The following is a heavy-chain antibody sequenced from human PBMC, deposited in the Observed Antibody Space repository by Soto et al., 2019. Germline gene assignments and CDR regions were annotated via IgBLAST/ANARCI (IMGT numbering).Heavy chain of an antibody. CDR3: ARDRGYYGMDY. D-gene: IGHD3-10*01. Sequence: QVQLQESGPGLVKPSETLSLTCTVSGGSVSSGNYYWSWIRQPPGKGLEWIGYLYYTGSTNYNPSLKTRLTISVDTSKNQFSLRLTSVTAADTAVYYCARDRGYYGMDYWGQGTQVTVSS. CDR2: LYYTGST. V-gene: IGHV4-61*01. CDR1: GGSVSSGNYY. J-gene: IGHJ4*02.